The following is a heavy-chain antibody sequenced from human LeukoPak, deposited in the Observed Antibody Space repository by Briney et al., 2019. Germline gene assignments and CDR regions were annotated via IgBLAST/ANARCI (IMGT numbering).Heavy chain of an antibody. CDR2: FHPEDGET. D-gene: IGHD2-2*01. CDR3: TTGKIYCSTTSCSDDY. Sequence: GASVKVSCMVSGDTLTALSMHWVRQAPGKGLEWMGGFHPEDGETIYAQKFQGRVTMTDDTSTDTAYMELSSLRSDDTAVYYCTTGKIYCSTTSCSDDYWGQGTLVTVSS. J-gene: IGHJ4*02. V-gene: IGHV1-24*01. CDR1: GDTLTALS.